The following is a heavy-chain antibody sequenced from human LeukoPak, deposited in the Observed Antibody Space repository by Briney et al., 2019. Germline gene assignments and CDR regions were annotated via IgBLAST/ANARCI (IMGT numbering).Heavy chain of an antibody. V-gene: IGHV1-69*06. Sequence: ASVKVSCKASGGTFSSYAISWVRQAPGQGLEWMGGIIPIFGTANYAQKFQGRVTITADKSTSTAYMELSSLRSEDTAVYYCARAEDTAMVISYWGQGTLVTVSS. J-gene: IGHJ4*02. CDR1: GGTFSSYA. D-gene: IGHD5-18*01. CDR3: ARAEDTAMVISY. CDR2: IIPIFGTA.